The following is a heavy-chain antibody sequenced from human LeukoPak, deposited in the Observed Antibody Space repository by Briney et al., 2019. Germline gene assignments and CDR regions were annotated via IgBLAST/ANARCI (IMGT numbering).Heavy chain of an antibody. CDR1: GYTLTELS. Sequence: ASVKVSCKVSGYTLTELSMHWVRQAPGKGLEWMGGFDPEDGETIYAQKFQGRVTITADKSTSTAYMELSSLRSEDTAVYYCARDTFSGYCSGGSCYWGQGTLVTVSS. CDR3: ARDTFSGYCSGGSCY. CDR2: FDPEDGET. D-gene: IGHD2-15*01. V-gene: IGHV1-24*01. J-gene: IGHJ4*02.